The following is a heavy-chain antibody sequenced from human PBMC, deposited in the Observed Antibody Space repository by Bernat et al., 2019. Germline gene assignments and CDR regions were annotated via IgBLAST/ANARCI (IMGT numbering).Heavy chain of an antibody. CDR2: ISWNSGSI. Sequence: EVQLVESGGGLVQPGRSLRLSCAASGFTFDDYAMHWVRQAPGKGLEWVSGISWNSGSIGYADSVKGRFTISRDNAKNSLYLQMNSLRAEDTALYYCAKGGPWETGFTDAFDYWGQGTLVTVSS. CDR3: AKGGPWETGFTDAFDY. V-gene: IGHV3-9*01. D-gene: IGHD1-26*01. J-gene: IGHJ4*02. CDR1: GFTFDDYA.